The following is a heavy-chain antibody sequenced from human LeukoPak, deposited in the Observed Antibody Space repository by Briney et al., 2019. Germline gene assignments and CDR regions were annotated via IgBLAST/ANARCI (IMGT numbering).Heavy chain of an antibody. D-gene: IGHD6-19*01. CDR1: GFTFSSYA. CDR3: AKRLTAGVAGKDFDY. CDR2: ISGSGGST. Sequence: PGGSLRLSCAASGFTFSSYAMSWVRQAPGKGLEWVSAISGSGGSTYYADSVKGRFTISRDNSKNTLYLEMNSRRAEDTAVYYCAKRLTAGVAGKDFDYWGQGTLVNVSS. J-gene: IGHJ4*02. V-gene: IGHV3-23*01.